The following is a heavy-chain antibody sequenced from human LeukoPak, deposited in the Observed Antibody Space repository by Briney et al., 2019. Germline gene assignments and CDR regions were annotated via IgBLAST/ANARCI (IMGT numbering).Heavy chain of an antibody. CDR3: AGPVREELSYLDY. D-gene: IGHD3-16*02. CDR2: INPSGGST. V-gene: IGHV1-46*01. J-gene: IGHJ4*02. Sequence: ASVKVSCKASGYTFTSYYMHWVRQAPGQGLEWMGIINPSGGSTSYAQKFQGRVTMTRDTSTSTVHMELSSLRSEDTAVYYCAGPVREELSYLDYWGQGTLVTVSS. CDR1: GYTFTSYY.